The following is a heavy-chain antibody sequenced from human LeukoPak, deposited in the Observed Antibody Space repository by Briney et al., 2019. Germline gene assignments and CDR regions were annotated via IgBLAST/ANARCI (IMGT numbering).Heavy chain of an antibody. J-gene: IGHJ4*02. CDR2: IYHSGST. CDR1: GGSISSSNW. D-gene: IGHD3-3*01. Sequence: SGTLSLTCAVSGGSISSSNWWSWVRQPPGKGLEWIGEIYHSGSTNYNPSLKSRVTISVDKSKNQFSLKLSSVTAADTAVYYCARGFWSGYYTGIGDSWGQGTLVTVSS. CDR3: ARGFWSGYYTGIGDS. V-gene: IGHV4-4*02.